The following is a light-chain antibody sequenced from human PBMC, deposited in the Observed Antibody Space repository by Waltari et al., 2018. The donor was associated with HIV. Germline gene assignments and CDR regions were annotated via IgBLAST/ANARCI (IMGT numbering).Light chain of an antibody. Sequence: QSALTQPASVSGSPGQSLTIPSTGTSSDVGGYHPVSWYQQHPAKAPKVIIYDVSNRPSGVSNRFSGSKSGNTASLTISGLQAEDEADYYCTSYTTINTYVFGTGTKVTVL. CDR1: SSDVGGYHP. CDR3: TSYTTINTYV. J-gene: IGLJ1*01. CDR2: DVS. V-gene: IGLV2-14*03.